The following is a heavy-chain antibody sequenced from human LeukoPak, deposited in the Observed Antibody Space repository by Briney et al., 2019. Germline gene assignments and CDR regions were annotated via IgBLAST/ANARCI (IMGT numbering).Heavy chain of an antibody. CDR1: GFSFNNYA. CDR2: ISSSSSYI. CDR3: ARPHHFDYYYMDV. J-gene: IGHJ6*03. D-gene: IGHD3-3*02. V-gene: IGHV3-21*01. Sequence: PGGSLRLSCAASGFSFNNYAMSWVRQAPGKGLEWVSSISSSSSYIYYADSVKGRFTISRDNAKNSLYLQMNSLRAEDTAVYYCARPHHFDYYYMDVWGKGTTVTVSS.